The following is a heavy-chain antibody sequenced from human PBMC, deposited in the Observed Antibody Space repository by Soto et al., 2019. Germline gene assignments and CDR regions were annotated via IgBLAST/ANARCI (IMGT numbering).Heavy chain of an antibody. J-gene: IGHJ6*03. V-gene: IGHV1-69*04. D-gene: IGHD3-16*01. Sequence: SVKVSCKASGGTFSSYTISWVRQAPGQGLEWMGRIIPILGIANYAQKFQGRVTITADKSTSTAYMELSSLRSEDTAVYYCARELGPDYYMDVWGKGTTVTVSS. CDR1: GGTFSSYT. CDR3: ARELGPDYYMDV. CDR2: IIPILGIA.